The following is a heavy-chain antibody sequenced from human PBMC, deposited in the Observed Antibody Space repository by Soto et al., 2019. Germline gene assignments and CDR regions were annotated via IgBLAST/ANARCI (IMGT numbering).Heavy chain of an antibody. CDR3: ARGSTDYALTYYYDSSGYGTFDY. CDR2: IYHSGIT. J-gene: IGHJ4*02. V-gene: IGHV4-30-2*01. D-gene: IGHD3-22*01. Sequence: SETLALTCAVSGGSISSGGYSWSWIRQPPGKGREWSGYIYHSGITYYNPSLKSRVTISVDRSKNQFSLKLSSVTAADTAVYYCARGSTDYALTYYYDSSGYGTFDYWGQGTMVTVSS. CDR1: GGSISSGGYS.